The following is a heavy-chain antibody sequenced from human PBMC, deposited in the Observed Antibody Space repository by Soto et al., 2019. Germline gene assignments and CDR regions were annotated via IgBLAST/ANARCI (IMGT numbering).Heavy chain of an antibody. J-gene: IGHJ6*02. CDR1: GYTFTSYG. Sequence: QDQLVQSGTEVKKPGASVKVSCKASGYTFTSYGITWVRQAPGQGLEWMGWISTDNGHTNYAQKFQGRVTLTTDTSTNAAYMKLRSLRADDTAVYYCARAGYSSSWFYDYYYDGMDVWGQGTTVTVSS. V-gene: IGHV1-18*04. D-gene: IGHD6-13*01. CDR3: ARAGYSSSWFYDYYYDGMDV. CDR2: ISTDNGHT.